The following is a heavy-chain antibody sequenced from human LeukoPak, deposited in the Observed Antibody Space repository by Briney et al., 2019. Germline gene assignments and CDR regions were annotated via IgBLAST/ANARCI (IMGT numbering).Heavy chain of an antibody. D-gene: IGHD2-2*01. CDR1: GGSISSYC. CDR2: IYYSGST. CDR3: ARGSGYEGAFDI. Sequence: SETLSLTCTVSGGSISSYCWSWIRQPPGKVLEWIGYIYYSGSTNYNPSLKSRVTISVDTSKNQFSLKLSSVTAADTAVYYCARGSGYEGAFDIWGQGTMVTVSS. J-gene: IGHJ3*02. V-gene: IGHV4-59*01.